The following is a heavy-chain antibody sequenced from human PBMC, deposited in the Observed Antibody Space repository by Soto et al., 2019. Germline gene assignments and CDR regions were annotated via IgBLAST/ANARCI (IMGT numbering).Heavy chain of an antibody. CDR1: GYSFTSNW. Sequence: GESLKISCKGSGYSFTSNWIGWVRQMPGKGLEWMAIINPGDSDTRYSPSFQGRVTISVDKSITTAYLKWSSLKASDTATYYCGSPTLTQWYYYGMDVWGQGTTVTVSS. CDR3: GSPTLTQWYYYGMDV. J-gene: IGHJ6*02. V-gene: IGHV5-51*01. CDR2: INPGDSDT. D-gene: IGHD4-4*01.